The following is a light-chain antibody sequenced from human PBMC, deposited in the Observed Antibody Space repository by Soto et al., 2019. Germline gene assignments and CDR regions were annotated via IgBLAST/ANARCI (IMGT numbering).Light chain of an antibody. V-gene: IGLV6-57*02. J-gene: IGLJ2*01. CDR3: QSYDSNDHVV. CDR1: SSDVGSYNL. Sequence: LPQPASVSGSPGQSITISCTGTSSDVGSYNLVSWYQQHPGKAPTTVIYEDSQRPSGVPDRFSGSIDSPSNSASLTISTLKPEDEADYFCQSYDSNDHVVFGGGTKLTVL. CDR2: EDS.